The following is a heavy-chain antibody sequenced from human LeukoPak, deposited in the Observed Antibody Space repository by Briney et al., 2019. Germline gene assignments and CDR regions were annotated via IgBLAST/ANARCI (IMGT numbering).Heavy chain of an antibody. J-gene: IGHJ4*02. V-gene: IGHV4-59*01. CDR1: GGSISSYY. CDR2: IYYSGST. CDR3: ARVRTTYYYDSSGYLDY. D-gene: IGHD3-22*01. Sequence: SETLSLTCTVSGGSISSYYWSWIRQPPGKGLEWIGYIYYSGSTNYNPSLKSRVTISVDTSKNQFSLELSSVTAADTAVYYCARVRTTYYYDSSGYLDYWGQGTLVTVSS.